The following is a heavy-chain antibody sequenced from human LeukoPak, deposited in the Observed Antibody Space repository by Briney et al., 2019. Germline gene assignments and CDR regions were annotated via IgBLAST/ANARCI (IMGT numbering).Heavy chain of an antibody. V-gene: IGHV3-23*01. CDR3: ARVAAVAGHNDY. D-gene: IGHD6-19*01. CDR1: GFTFSSYV. CDR2: ISGSGDST. Sequence: PGGSLRLSCAASGFTFSSYVMSWVRQAPGKGLEWVSAISGSGDSTYYADSVKGRFTISRDNAKNSLYLQMNSLRAEDTAVYYCARVAAVAGHNDYWGQGTLVTVSS. J-gene: IGHJ4*02.